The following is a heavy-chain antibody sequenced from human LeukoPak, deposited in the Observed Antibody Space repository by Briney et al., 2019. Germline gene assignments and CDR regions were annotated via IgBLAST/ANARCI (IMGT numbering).Heavy chain of an antibody. J-gene: IGHJ6*02. CDR3: AREGRELRFLEWLSPPYYYYYGMDV. V-gene: IGHV3-23*01. Sequence: PGGSLRLSCAASGFTFSSYAMSWVRQAPGKGLEWVSAISGSGGSTYYADSVKGRFTISRDNSKNTLYLQMNSLRAEDTAVYYCAREGRELRFLEWLSPPYYYYYGMDVWGQGTTVTVSS. D-gene: IGHD3-3*01. CDR2: ISGSGGST. CDR1: GFTFSSYA.